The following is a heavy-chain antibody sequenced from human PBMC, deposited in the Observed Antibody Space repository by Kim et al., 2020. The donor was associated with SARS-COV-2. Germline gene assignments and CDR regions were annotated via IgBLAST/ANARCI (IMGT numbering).Heavy chain of an antibody. D-gene: IGHD5-12*01. Sequence: DSVKGRFTISRDNAKNSLYLQMNSLRAEDTALYYCAKGSDIVSTTGAMDVWGQGTTVTVSS. CDR3: AKGSDIVSTTGAMDV. J-gene: IGHJ6*02. V-gene: IGHV3-9*01.